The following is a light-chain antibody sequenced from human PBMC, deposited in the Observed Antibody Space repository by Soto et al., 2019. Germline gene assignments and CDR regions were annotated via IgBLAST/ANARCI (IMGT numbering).Light chain of an antibody. CDR3: QQYSSSQGWT. CDR1: QSVRTTY. CDR2: NAS. Sequence: ELVLTQSPGTLSLSPGERATLSCRAIQSVRTTYLAWYQQKPGQAPRLLIYNASNRTTGIPDRFSGSGSGTDFTLTIDRLEPADFAVYFCQQYSSSQGWTFGQGTKVDIK. J-gene: IGKJ1*01. V-gene: IGKV3-20*01.